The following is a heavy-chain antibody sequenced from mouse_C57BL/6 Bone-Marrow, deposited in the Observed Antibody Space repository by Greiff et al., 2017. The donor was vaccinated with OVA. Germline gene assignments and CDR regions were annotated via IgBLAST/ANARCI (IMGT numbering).Heavy chain of an antibody. CDR3: ARSLYYCGSSYGAMGY. CDR2: LSDSGST. J-gene: IGHJ4*01. V-gene: IGHV3-8*01. D-gene: IGHD1-1*01. Sequence: DVQLQESGPGLAKPSQTLSLTCSVPGYSITSDYWNWIRTFPGNKLEYMGYLSDSGSTYYNPSPKSRISITRVTSKNQYYLQLNSVTTEDTATYYCARSLYYCGSSYGAMGYWGQGTSVTVSS. CDR1: GYSITSDY.